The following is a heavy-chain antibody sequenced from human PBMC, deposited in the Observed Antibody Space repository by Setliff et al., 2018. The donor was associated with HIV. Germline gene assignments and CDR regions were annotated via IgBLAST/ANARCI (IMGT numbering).Heavy chain of an antibody. V-gene: IGHV1-2*02. Sequence: ASVKVSCKASGYFFTAYYMHWVRQAPGQGLEWMAWINPNTGGTQYAQKFQGRVAVTRDTPISTAYMEIKKLTSDDTAVYYCARDNRTGYSGGWPLDYWGQGTVVTVSS. D-gene: IGHD5-12*01. J-gene: IGHJ4*02. CDR3: ARDNRTGYSGGWPLDY. CDR2: INPNTGGT. CDR1: GYFFTAYY.